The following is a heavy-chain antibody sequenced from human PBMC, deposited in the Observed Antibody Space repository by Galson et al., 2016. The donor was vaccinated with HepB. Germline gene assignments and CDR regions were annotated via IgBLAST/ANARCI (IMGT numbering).Heavy chain of an antibody. Sequence: SLRLSCAASGFTVRDYSMNWVRQAPGKGLEWVSYISNTGSTIYYADSVKGRFTISRDNAKKSLFLQMHSLRDEDTAVYYCARDRGCTSNSFYRWDHYYHYGLDVWGQGTTVTVSS. J-gene: IGHJ6*02. CDR2: ISNTGSTI. V-gene: IGHV3-48*02. CDR1: GFTVRDYS. D-gene: IGHD2-2*01. CDR3: ARDRGCTSNSFYRWDHYYHYGLDV.